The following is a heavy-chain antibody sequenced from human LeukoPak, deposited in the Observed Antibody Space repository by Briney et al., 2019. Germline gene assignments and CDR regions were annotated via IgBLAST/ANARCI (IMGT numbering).Heavy chain of an antibody. J-gene: IGHJ6*04. V-gene: IGHV1-69*13. D-gene: IGHD4-23*01. CDR3: ARDQRQAIRWGILLGYYGMDV. CDR1: GGTFSSYA. CDR2: IIPIFDTA. Sequence: ASVKVSCKASGGTFSSYAISWVRQAPGQGLEWMGGIIPIFDTANYAQKFQGRVTITADESTSTAYMELSSLRSEDTAVYYCARDQRQAIRWGILLGYYGMDVWGKGTTVTVSS.